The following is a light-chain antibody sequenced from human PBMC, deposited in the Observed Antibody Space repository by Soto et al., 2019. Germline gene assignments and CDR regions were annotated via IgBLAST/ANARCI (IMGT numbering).Light chain of an antibody. CDR3: QQGHSFPIT. V-gene: IGKV1D-12*01. CDR1: QGLGSW. J-gene: IGKJ5*01. Sequence: DIQMTQSPSSVSASVGDRVTITCRASQGLGSWLAWYQQKPGKAPKLLISAASSLQTGVPSRFSGTGSGTDFTLIISSLQSEDFATYYCQQGHSFPITFGQGTRLEIK. CDR2: AAS.